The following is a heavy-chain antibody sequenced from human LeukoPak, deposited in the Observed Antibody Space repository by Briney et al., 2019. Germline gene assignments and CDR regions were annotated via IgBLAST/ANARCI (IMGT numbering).Heavy chain of an antibody. V-gene: IGHV3-23*01. D-gene: IGHD4-11*01. CDR1: GFTFNTYG. Sequence: GGSLRLSCAASGFTFNTYGMNWVRQAPGKGLEWVSGISDRGGSTYYADSVKGRFTISRDNSKNTLYLQMNSLRAEDTAVYYCAREQSDAFDIWGQGTMVTVSS. CDR2: ISDRGGST. J-gene: IGHJ3*02. CDR3: AREQSDAFDI.